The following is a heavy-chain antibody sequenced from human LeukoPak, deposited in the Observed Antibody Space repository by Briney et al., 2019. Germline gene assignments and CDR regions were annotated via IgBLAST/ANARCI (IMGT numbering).Heavy chain of an antibody. J-gene: IGHJ4*02. V-gene: IGHV3-23*01. CDR3: AKVSDIVVVVAAFGY. CDR1: GFTFSSYA. D-gene: IGHD2-15*01. CDR2: ISGSGGST. Sequence: PGGSLRLSCAASGFTFSSYAMGWVRQAPGKGLEGFSAISGSGGSTYYADSVKGRFTISRDNSKNTPYLQMNSLRAEDTAVYYCAKVSDIVVVVAAFGYWGQGTLVTVSS.